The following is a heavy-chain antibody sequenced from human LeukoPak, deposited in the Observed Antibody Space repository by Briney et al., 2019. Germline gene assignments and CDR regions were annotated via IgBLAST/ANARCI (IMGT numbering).Heavy chain of an antibody. D-gene: IGHD3-9*01. V-gene: IGHV4-4*07. CDR2: IYISGST. J-gene: IGHJ4*02. CDR3: ARAFPYYDILTGYYQGYYFDY. Sequence: PSETLSLTCTVSGGSISSYYWSWIRQPAGKGLEWIGRIYISGSTNYNPSLRSRVTMSVDTSKNQFSLKLSSVTAADTAVYYCARAFPYYDILTGYYQGYYFDYWGQGTLVTVSS. CDR1: GGSISSYY.